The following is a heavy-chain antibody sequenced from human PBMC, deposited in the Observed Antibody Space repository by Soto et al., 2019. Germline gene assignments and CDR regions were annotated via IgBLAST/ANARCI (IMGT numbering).Heavy chain of an antibody. Sequence: PGESLKISCKGSGYNFATYWIAWVRQMPGKGLEWVGVIYVGDSDARYSPSFQGQVTISADRSITTAYLQWRSLKASDTAIYYCARGSRTGYTYGQYYYYSGMDVWGQGTTVTVSS. J-gene: IGHJ6*02. D-gene: IGHD5-18*01. V-gene: IGHV5-51*01. CDR3: ARGSRTGYTYGQYYYYSGMDV. CDR1: GYNFATYW. CDR2: IYVGDSDA.